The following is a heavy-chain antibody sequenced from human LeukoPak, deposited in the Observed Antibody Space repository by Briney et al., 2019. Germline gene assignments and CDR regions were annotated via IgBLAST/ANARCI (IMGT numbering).Heavy chain of an antibody. CDR3: TRVAGNWNPHWFDP. Sequence: PGGSLRLSCAASGFTFNNAWMSWVRQAPGKGLEWVGFIRSKAYGGTTEYAASVKGRFTISRDDSKSIAYLQMNGLKTEDTAVYYCTRVAGNWNPHWFDPWGQGTLVTVSS. CDR2: IRSKAYGGTT. J-gene: IGHJ5*02. CDR1: GFTFNNAW. D-gene: IGHD1-1*01. V-gene: IGHV3-49*04.